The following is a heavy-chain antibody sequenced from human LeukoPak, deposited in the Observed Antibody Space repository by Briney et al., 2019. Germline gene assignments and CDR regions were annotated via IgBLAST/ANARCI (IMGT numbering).Heavy chain of an antibody. CDR3: ARDRVIRGIAAAGHNY. J-gene: IGHJ4*02. CDR2: INPNSGGT. CDR1: GYTFTGYY. D-gene: IGHD6-13*01. V-gene: IGHV1-2*06. Sequence: GAAVKVSCKASGYTFTGYYMHWVRQAPGQGLEWMGRINPNSGGTNYAQKFQGRVTMTRDTSISTAYMELSRLRSDDTAVYYCARDRVIRGIAAAGHNYWGQGTLITVSS.